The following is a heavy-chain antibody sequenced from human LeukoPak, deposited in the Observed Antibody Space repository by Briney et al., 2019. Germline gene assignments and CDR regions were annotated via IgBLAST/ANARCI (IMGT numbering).Heavy chain of an antibody. CDR3: AKDMGSTVTTYYFDY. CDR1: GFTFSDYY. CDR2: ISSSGSTI. Sequence: GGSLRLSCAASGFTFSDYYMSWIRQAPGKGLEWVSYISSSGSTIYYADSVKGRFTISRDNAKNSLYLQMNSLRAEDTALYYCAKDMGSTVTTYYFDYWGQGTLVTVSP. J-gene: IGHJ4*02. V-gene: IGHV3-11*01. D-gene: IGHD4-17*01.